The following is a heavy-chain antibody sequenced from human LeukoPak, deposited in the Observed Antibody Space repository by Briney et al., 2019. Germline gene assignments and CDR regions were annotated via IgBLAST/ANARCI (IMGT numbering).Heavy chain of an antibody. D-gene: IGHD6-6*01. CDR2: ISSSSSYI. V-gene: IGHV3-21*01. CDR1: VFTFSSYS. J-gene: IGHJ3*02. Sequence: GGSLRLSCAPSVFTFSSYSMNWVRQAPGKGLEWVSSISSSSSYIYYADSVKGRFTISRDNAKNSLYLQMNSLRAEDTAVYYCAPYSSSSAAFDIWGQGTMVTVSS. CDR3: APYSSSSAAFDI.